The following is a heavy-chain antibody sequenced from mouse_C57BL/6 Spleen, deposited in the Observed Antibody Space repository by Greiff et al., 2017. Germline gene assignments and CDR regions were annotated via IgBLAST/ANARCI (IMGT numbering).Heavy chain of an antibody. Sequence: EVQLQQSGAELVRPGASVKLSCTASGFNIKDDYMHWVKQRPEQGLEWIGWIDPENGDTEYASKLQGKATITADTSYNTAYLQLSSLTSEDTSVYYCTNGPWFAYWGQGTLVTVSA. V-gene: IGHV14-4*01. CDR1: GFNIKDDY. CDR3: TNGPWFAY. CDR2: IDPENGDT. J-gene: IGHJ3*01.